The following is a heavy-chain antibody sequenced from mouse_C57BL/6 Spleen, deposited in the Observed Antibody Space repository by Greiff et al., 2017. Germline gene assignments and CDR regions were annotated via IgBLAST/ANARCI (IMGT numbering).Heavy chain of an antibody. Sequence: VQLQQSGTVLARPGASVKMSCKTSGYTFTSYWMHWVKQRPGQGLEWIGAIYPGNSDTSYNQKFKGKAKLTAVTSASTAYMELSGLTNEDSAVYYCTGAYGSSLYYFGYWGQATTLTVAS. D-gene: IGHD1-1*01. V-gene: IGHV1-5*01. J-gene: IGHJ2*01. CDR2: IYPGNSDT. CDR3: TGAYGSSLYYFGY. CDR1: GYTFTSYW.